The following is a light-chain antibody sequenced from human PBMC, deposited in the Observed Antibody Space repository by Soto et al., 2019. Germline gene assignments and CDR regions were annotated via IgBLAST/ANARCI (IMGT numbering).Light chain of an antibody. V-gene: IGKV3-20*01. CDR3: QPYGGAPLT. Sequence: EIVLTQSPGTLSLSPGEGATLSCRAGQSVSSSQLAWYPQKPGQPPRLLVYGASSRATGLTDRFSGSGSGSDFTLAISRLEPEDFAVYYRQPYGGAPLTFGQGTRLEIK. CDR1: QSVSSSQ. J-gene: IGKJ5*01. CDR2: GAS.